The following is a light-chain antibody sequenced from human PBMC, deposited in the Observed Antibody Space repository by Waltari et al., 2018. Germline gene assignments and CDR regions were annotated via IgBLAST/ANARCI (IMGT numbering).Light chain of an antibody. V-gene: IGLV2-8*01. CDR2: EVS. CDR1: SCDVGGYNY. J-gene: IGLJ2*01. CDR3: SSYAGSNNPVV. Sequence: QSALTQPPSASGSPGQSVTISCTGPSCDVGGYNYVTWYRQHPGKAPKLIISEVSKRPSGVPDRFSGAKSGNTASLTVSGLQDEDEADYYCSSYAGSNNPVVFGGGTKLTVL.